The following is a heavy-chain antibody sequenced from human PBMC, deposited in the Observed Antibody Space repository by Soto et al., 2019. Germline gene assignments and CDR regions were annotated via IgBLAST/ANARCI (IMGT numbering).Heavy chain of an antibody. V-gene: IGHV3-15*07. CDR1: GFSFTDAW. Sequence: EVHLVASGGGLVQPEGSLRISCAASGFSFTDAWMNWVRQTPGKGLEWVGRIKDRANGGTTEYAAPVKDRFTISRDDSKNTVYLEMKSLKTEDTAIYYCTRRHNAGDTGVDTLGYWGQGTLVTVS. CDR3: TRRHNAGDTGVDTLGY. CDR2: IKDRANGGTT. J-gene: IGHJ4*02. D-gene: IGHD1-1*01.